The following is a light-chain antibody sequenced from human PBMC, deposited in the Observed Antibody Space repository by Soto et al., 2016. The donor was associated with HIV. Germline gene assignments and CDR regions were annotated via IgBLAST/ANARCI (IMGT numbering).Light chain of an antibody. CDR3: QVWDSTSDHVV. Sequence: SYELTQPPPVSVAPGKTARITCGGSNIASKSVHWYQQKPGQAPVLVIYDDTDRPSGIPETFSGSNSANTATLTISRVEAGDEADYYCQVWDSTSDHVVFGGGTKLTVL. CDR2: DDT. CDR1: NIASKS. J-gene: IGLJ2*01. V-gene: IGLV3-21*04.